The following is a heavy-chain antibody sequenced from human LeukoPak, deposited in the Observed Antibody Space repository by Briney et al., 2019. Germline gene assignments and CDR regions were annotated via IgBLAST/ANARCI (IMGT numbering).Heavy chain of an antibody. J-gene: IGHJ3*02. CDR3: ARVLDIVVVPAAIPDAFDI. CDR1: GFTVSTNY. D-gene: IGHD2-2*02. CDR2: IYSGGST. Sequence: GGSLRLSCSASGFTVSTNYMSWVRQAPGKGLEWVSVIYSGGSTYSADSVKGRFTISRDNAKNSLYLQMNSLRAEDTAVYYCARVLDIVVVPAAIPDAFDIWGQGTMVTVSS. V-gene: IGHV3-66*01.